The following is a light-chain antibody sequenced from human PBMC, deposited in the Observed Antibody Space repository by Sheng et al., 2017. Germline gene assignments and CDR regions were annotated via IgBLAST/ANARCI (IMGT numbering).Light chain of an antibody. J-gene: IGKJ2*01. Sequence: DIQMTQSPSSLSASVGDRVTLTCRASQSIRNWVAWYQQKPGKAPKLLIYQASRLEYGVPSRFSAGGSGTEFTLTITGLESDDFVTYYCQYYDTSSHTFGQGTKLEIK. CDR1: QSIRNW. V-gene: IGKV1-5*03. CDR3: QYYDTSSHT. CDR2: QAS.